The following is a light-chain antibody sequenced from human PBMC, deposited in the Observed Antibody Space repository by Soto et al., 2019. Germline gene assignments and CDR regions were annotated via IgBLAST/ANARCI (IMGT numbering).Light chain of an antibody. Sequence: QSALTQPHSASGSPGQSVTISCTGSSSDVGGYEYVSWYQQHPGKAPKLIIYEVIKRPSGVPDRFSGSKSGNTASLTVSGLQAEDEADYYCSSYAGSNNLHVLFGGGTKLTVL. J-gene: IGLJ2*01. CDR3: SSYAGSNNLHVL. CDR2: EVI. V-gene: IGLV2-8*01. CDR1: SSDVGGYEY.